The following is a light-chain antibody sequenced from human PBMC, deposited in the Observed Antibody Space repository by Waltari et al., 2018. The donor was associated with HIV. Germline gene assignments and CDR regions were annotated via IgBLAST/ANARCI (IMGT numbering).Light chain of an antibody. V-gene: IGKV1-39*01. J-gene: IGKJ2*01. Sequence: DIQMTQSPSSLSAFVGDRVTIICRASQDINNYLNWYSQKPGQAPKVLIDGASSLVSGVPSRFSAIGSGTDFTLTITSLQVEDFATYYCQQSFSLPGTFGQGTKLEI. CDR3: QQSFSLPGT. CDR2: GAS. CDR1: QDINNY.